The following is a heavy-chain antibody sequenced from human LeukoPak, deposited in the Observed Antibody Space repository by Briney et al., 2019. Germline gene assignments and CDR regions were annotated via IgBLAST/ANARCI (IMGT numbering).Heavy chain of an antibody. CDR1: GFTFSSYG. Sequence: GGSLRLSCAASGFTFSSYGMHWVRQAPGRGLEWVAVISYDGSNKYYADSVKGRFTISRDNSKNTLYLQMNSLRAEDTAVYYCAKGMTTYLYYLDYWGQGTLVTVSS. D-gene: IGHD3-16*01. J-gene: IGHJ4*02. CDR2: ISYDGSNK. V-gene: IGHV3-30*18. CDR3: AKGMTTYLYYLDY.